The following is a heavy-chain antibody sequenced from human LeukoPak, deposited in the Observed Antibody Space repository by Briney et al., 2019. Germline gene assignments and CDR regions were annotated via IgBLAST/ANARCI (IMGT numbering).Heavy chain of an antibody. D-gene: IGHD3-10*01. CDR3: ARYGGSGTYFFDY. CDR1: GGSISSGGYS. CDR2: IYDSGST. V-gene: IGHV4-30-2*01. J-gene: IGHJ4*02. Sequence: SETLSLTCIVSGGSISSGGYSWSWIRQPPGKGLEWIGYIYDSGSTYYNPSLKSRVTISLDRSKNQFSLKLSSVTAADTAVYYCARYGGSGTYFFDYWGRGTLVTVSS.